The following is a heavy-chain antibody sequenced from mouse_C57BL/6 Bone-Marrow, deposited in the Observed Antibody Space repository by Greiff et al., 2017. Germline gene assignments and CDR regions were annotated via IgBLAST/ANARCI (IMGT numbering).Heavy chain of an antibody. CDR1: GYAFSSSW. Sequence: QVQLQQSGPELVKPGASVKISCKASGYAFSSSWMNWVKQRPGKGLEWIGRIYPGDGDTNYNGKFKGKATLTADKSSSTAYMQLSSLTSEDSAVYFCARSLLPWYFDVWGTGTTVTVSS. CDR3: ARSLLPWYFDV. J-gene: IGHJ1*03. CDR2: IYPGDGDT. D-gene: IGHD2-3*01. V-gene: IGHV1-82*01.